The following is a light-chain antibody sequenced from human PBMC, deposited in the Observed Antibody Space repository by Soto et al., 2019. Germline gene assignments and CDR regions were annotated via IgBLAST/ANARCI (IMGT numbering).Light chain of an antibody. Sequence: SNSPGTVSLSTRERATFSCRASQSVSSSYIAWYQQRRGQAPRRLIYGASTRATGIPARFSGSGSGTEFTLTISSLQSEDFAVYYCQQYNMWPNTFGQGTRLEI. CDR2: GAS. J-gene: IGKJ5*01. V-gene: IGKV3-15*01. CDR1: QSVSSSY. CDR3: QQYNMWPNT.